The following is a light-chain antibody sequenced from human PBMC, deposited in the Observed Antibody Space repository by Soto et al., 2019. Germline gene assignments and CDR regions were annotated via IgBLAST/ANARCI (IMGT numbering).Light chain of an antibody. J-gene: IGKJ5*01. CDR3: RQYGSSPPIT. Sequence: EIVLTQSPGTLSLSPGERATLSCRASQSVSSNSLAWYQQKPGQAPRLLIYGASSRATGIPDRFSGSGSGTDFTLTISRLEPEDFAVYYCRQYGSSPPITFGQGTRLEIK. CDR2: GAS. CDR1: QSVSSNS. V-gene: IGKV3-20*01.